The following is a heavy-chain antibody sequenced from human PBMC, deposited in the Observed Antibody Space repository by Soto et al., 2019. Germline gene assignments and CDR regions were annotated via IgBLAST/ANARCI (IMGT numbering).Heavy chain of an antibody. Sequence: QVQLQQWGAGLLKPSETLSLTCAVNSESLSGYYWSWIRQSPGKGLEWIGEIDGSGNTNYSPSLRSRVAMSVDTSKNHFSLNLNSVSAADTAAYYCVSARGRLVGFDYWGQGTLVTVSS. CDR2: IDGSGNT. V-gene: IGHV4-34*01. CDR3: VSARGRLVGFDY. J-gene: IGHJ4*02. CDR1: SESLSGYY. D-gene: IGHD1-26*01.